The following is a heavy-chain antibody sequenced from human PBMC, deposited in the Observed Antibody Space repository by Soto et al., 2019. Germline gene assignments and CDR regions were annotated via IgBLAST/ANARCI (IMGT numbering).Heavy chain of an antibody. CDR1: GFTFSSCV. D-gene: IGHD6-13*01. Sequence: EVHLLESGGGMVHPGESLRLSCGASGFTFSSCVMTWVRQAPGKWLEWVSCITGSGTGAYYADSVKGRFTISRDNSKNMVYLQMNNLRAEDTGVYYCAKGLINGRWYAEDWGQGTLVTVSS. CDR3: AKGLINGRWYAED. CDR2: ITGSGTGA. J-gene: IGHJ4*02. V-gene: IGHV3-23*01.